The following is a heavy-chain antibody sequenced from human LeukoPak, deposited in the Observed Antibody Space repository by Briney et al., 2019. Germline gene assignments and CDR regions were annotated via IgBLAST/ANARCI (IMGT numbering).Heavy chain of an antibody. CDR1: GGSFSGYY. V-gene: IGHV4-34*01. D-gene: IGHD4-17*01. CDR3: ARGFSYGDYEVLYFDY. CDR2: INHSGST. Sequence: PSEILSLTCAVYGGSFSGYYWSWIRQPPGKGLEWIGEINHSGSTNYNPSLKSRVTISVDTSKNQFSLKLSSVTAADTAVYYCARGFSYGDYEVLYFDYWGQGTLVTVSS. J-gene: IGHJ4*02.